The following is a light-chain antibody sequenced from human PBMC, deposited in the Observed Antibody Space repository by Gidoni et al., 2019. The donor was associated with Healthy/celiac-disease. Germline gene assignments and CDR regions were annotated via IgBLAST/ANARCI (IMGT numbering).Light chain of an antibody. CDR2: AAS. J-gene: IGKJ4*01. CDR1: QSSSSY. V-gene: IGKV1-39*01. Sequence: DIQMTQSPSSLSASVGDRVTITCRASQSSSSYSTWYQQKPGKAPKLLIYAASSLQSGVPSRCSGSGSGTDFTLTISSLQPEEFATYYCQQSYSTPPLTFGGXTKVEIK. CDR3: QQSYSTPPLT.